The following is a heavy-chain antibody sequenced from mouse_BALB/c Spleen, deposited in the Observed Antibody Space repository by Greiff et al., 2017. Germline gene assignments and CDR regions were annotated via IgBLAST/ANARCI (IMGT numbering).Heavy chain of an antibody. V-gene: IGHV3-2*02. CDR1: GYSITSDYA. CDR2: ISYSGST. D-gene: IGHD2-1*01. Sequence: EVQLQESGPGLVKPSQSLSLTCTVTGYSITSDYAWNWIRQFPGNKLEWMGYISYSGSTSYNPSLKSRISITRDTSKNQFFLQLNSVTTEDTATYYCARSDGNYEEYYFDYWGQGTTLTVSS. CDR3: ARSDGNYEEYYFDY. J-gene: IGHJ2*01.